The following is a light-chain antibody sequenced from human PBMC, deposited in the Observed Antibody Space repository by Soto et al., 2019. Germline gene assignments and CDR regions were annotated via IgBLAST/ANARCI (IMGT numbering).Light chain of an antibody. V-gene: IGLV2-11*01. J-gene: IGLJ1*01. Sequence: QSALTQPRSVSGSPGQSVTISCTGTSSDVGGYNYVSWYQQHPGKAPKLIIYDVNRRPSGVRDRFSGSKSGNTASLTISGLQAEDEADYYCCSYAGSYTYVFGTGTKATVL. CDR1: SSDVGGYNY. CDR2: DVN. CDR3: CSYAGSYTYV.